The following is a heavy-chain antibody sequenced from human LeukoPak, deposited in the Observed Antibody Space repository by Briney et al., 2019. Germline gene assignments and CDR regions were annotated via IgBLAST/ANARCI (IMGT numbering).Heavy chain of an antibody. D-gene: IGHD1-14*01. Sequence: GESLKISCKGSGYSFPSFWIGWVRQVPGKGLEWVWIIYPGDSDTGYSPSFQGQVTISADKSISTPYLQWSSLKASHTAMYYCARVGGHREKYNWFDPWGQGTLVTVSS. CDR3: ARVGGHREKYNWFDP. CDR2: IYPGDSDT. V-gene: IGHV5-51*01. CDR1: GYSFPSFW. J-gene: IGHJ5*02.